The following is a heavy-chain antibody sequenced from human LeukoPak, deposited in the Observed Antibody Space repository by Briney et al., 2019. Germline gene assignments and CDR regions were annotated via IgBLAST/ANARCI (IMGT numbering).Heavy chain of an antibody. CDR3: ARDSAAVNGFDY. CDR2: ISYDGSNK. D-gene: IGHD6-13*01. J-gene: IGHJ4*02. Sequence: GGALRLSFAAPEFTFGTYAMHWVRQVPGKGREGVAVISYDGSNKYYADSVKGRFTISRDNSKNTLYLQMNSLRAEDTAVYYCARDSAAVNGFDYWGQGTLVTVSS. CDR1: EFTFGTYA. V-gene: IGHV3-30*04.